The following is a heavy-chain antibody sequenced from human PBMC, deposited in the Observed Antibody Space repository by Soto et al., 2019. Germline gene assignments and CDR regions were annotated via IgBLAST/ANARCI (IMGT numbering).Heavy chain of an antibody. J-gene: IGHJ2*01. CDR3: AGIITAGGGRRYFDL. CDR1: GFTFSDYY. V-gene: IGHV3-11*03. Sequence: PGGSLRLSCVASGFTFSDYYMSWIRQAPGKGLEWVSYINSSSSYTNYADSVKGRFTISRDNSKNSLYLQMNSLRAEDTAVYYCAGIITAGGGRRYFDLWGRGTLVTVSS. D-gene: IGHD6-13*01. CDR2: INSSSSYT.